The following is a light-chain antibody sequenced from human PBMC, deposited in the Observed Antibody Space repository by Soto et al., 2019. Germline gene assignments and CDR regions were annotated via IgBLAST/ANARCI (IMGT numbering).Light chain of an antibody. CDR2: DAS. V-gene: IGKV1-33*01. J-gene: IGKJ1*01. CDR1: QDISNY. CDR3: QQEDNPSGA. Sequence: DIQMTQSPSSLSASVGDRVTITCQASQDISNYLNWYQQKPGKAPKLLIYDASNLETGVPSRFSGSGSGTDFSFTISSLQPEDIATYYCQQEDNPSGAFGQGTKVEIK.